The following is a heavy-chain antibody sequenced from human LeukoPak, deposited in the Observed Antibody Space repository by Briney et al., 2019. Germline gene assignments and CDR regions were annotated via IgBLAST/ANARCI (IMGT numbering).Heavy chain of an antibody. CDR2: ISSSGSTI. J-gene: IGHJ4*02. D-gene: IGHD2-2*01. Sequence: PGGSLRLSCAASGFTFSSYSMNWVRQAPGKGLEWVSYISSSGSTIYYADSVKGRFTISRDNAKNSLYLQMNSLRAEDTAVYYCARGDRNIVVVPAARGDFGYWGQGTLVTVSS. CDR3: ARGDRNIVVVPAARGDFGY. V-gene: IGHV3-48*04. CDR1: GFTFSSYS.